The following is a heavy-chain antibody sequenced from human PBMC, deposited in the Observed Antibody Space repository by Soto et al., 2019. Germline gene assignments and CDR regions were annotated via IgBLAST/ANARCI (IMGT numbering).Heavy chain of an antibody. CDR3: GSGRITFVRRPSSH. D-gene: IGHD3-10*01. CDR2: IYPGDSDT. CDR1: GYSFTSYC. Sequence: GESLKISCKGSGYSFTSYCIGWVRQMPGKGLKWMGIIYPGDSDTRYSPSFQGQVTISADKSISTAYLQWSSLKASDTAMYYCGSGRITFVRRPSSHWGQGTLVTVSS. J-gene: IGHJ4*02. V-gene: IGHV5-51*01.